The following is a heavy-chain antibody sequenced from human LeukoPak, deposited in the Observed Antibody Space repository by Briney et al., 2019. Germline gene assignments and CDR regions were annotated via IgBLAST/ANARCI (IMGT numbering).Heavy chain of an antibody. CDR3: ARSLLYSSSWYEESFDI. D-gene: IGHD6-13*01. CDR1: GFTFSSYW. CDR2: IKQDGSEK. Sequence: PGGSLRLSCAASGFTFSSYWMSWVRQAPGKGLEWVANIKQDGSEKYYVDSVKGRFTISRDNAKNSLYLQMNSLRAEDTAVYYCARSLLYSSSWYEESFDIWGQGTMVTVSS. V-gene: IGHV3-7*01. J-gene: IGHJ3*02.